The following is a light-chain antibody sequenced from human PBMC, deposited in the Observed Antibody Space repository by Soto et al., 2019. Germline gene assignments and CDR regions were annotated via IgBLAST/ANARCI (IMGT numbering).Light chain of an antibody. CDR1: QSISRW. CDR3: QQYNTYSRT. J-gene: IGKJ1*01. V-gene: IGKV1-5*01. CDR2: DAS. Sequence: DILMTQSPSTLSAFVGDRVTITCRASQSISRWLARYQQKPGKAPKLLIYDASSLESGVPSRFSGSGSGTDFTLTISGLQPNDFATYYCQQYNTYSRTFGQGTKVEIK.